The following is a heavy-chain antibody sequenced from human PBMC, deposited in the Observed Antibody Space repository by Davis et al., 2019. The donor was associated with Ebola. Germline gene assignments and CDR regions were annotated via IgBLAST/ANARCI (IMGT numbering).Heavy chain of an antibody. CDR2: ISSSGSTI. CDR1: GFTFSDYY. D-gene: IGHD4-17*01. Sequence: GGSLRLSCAASGFTFSDYYMSWIRQAPGKGLEWVSYISSSGSTIYYADSVKGRFTISRDNAKNSPYLQMNSLRAEDTAVYYCARVVTMVTTGWFDPWGQGTLVTVSS. J-gene: IGHJ5*02. CDR3: ARVVTMVTTGWFDP. V-gene: IGHV3-11*04.